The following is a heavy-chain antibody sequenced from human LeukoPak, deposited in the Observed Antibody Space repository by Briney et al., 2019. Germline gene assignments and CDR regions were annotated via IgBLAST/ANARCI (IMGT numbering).Heavy chain of an antibody. J-gene: IGHJ4*02. D-gene: IGHD6-13*01. V-gene: IGHV4-39*01. CDR1: GGSISSSSYY. Sequence: PSETLSLTXTVSGGSISSSSYYWGWIRQPPGKGLEWIGSIYYSGSTYYNPSLKSRVTISVDTSKNQFSLKLSSVTAADTAVYYCAATWAGYSHLYWGQGTLVTVSS. CDR2: IYYSGST. CDR3: AATWAGYSHLY.